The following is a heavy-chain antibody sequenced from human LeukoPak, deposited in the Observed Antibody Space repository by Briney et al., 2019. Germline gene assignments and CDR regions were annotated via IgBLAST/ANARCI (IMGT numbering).Heavy chain of an antibody. D-gene: IGHD2-8*01. CDR1: GYTFTDYY. V-gene: IGHV1-2*02. Sequence: ASVRVSGKASGYTFTDYYIHWVRPVPGQGLEWTGWINPNSAGTSYAQKFQGRVTMTRDTSISTAYMELSRLRSDDTALYYCARWGMRAFDIWGQGTMVTV. CDR3: ARWGMRAFDI. J-gene: IGHJ3*02. CDR2: INPNSAGT.